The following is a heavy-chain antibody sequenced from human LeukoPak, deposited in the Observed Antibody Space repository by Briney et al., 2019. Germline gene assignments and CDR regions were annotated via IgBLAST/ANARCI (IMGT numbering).Heavy chain of an antibody. CDR3: AREGLLRGVISHHDYYYYYMDV. D-gene: IGHD3-10*01. V-gene: IGHV3-7*01. Sequence: GGSLRLSCAASGFTVSSNYMSWVRQAPGKGLEWVANIKQDGSEKYYVDSVKGRFTISRDNAKNSLYLQMNSLRVEDTAVYYCAREGLLRGVISHHDYYYYYMDVWGKGTTVTVSS. J-gene: IGHJ6*03. CDR1: GFTVSSNY. CDR2: IKQDGSEK.